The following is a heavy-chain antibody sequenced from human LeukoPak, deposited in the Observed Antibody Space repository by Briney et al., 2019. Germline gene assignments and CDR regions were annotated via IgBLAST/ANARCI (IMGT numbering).Heavy chain of an antibody. D-gene: IGHD3-22*01. CDR2: INHSGSA. CDR1: GGPFSGYY. Sequence: PSETLSLTCAVYGGPFSGYYWSWIRQPPGKGLEWIGEINHSGSANYNPSLKSRVTISVDMSKNRFSLKLNSVTAADTAVYYCARARGDYYDSSGYYSAFDYWGQGTLVTVSS. J-gene: IGHJ4*02. CDR3: ARARGDYYDSSGYYSAFDY. V-gene: IGHV4-34*01.